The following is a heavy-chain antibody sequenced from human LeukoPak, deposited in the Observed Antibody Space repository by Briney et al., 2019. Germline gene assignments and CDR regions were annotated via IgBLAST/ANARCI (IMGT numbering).Heavy chain of an antibody. Sequence: PGGSLRLSCATSGFTLSSYSMNWVRQAPGKGLEWISYISSGSTTIYYADSVKGRFTISRDNAKNSLYLQMNSLRAEDTAVYYCARDRLHCGGDCDVPDYWGQGTLVTVSS. V-gene: IGHV3-48*01. CDR1: GFTLSSYS. J-gene: IGHJ4*02. D-gene: IGHD2-21*02. CDR3: ARDRLHCGGDCDVPDY. CDR2: ISSGSTTI.